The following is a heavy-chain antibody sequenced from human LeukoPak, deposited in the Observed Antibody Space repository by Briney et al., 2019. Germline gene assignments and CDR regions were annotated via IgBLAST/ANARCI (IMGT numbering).Heavy chain of an antibody. CDR2: IYPGDSHT. J-gene: IGHJ4*02. CDR1: GYSFTSYW. V-gene: IGHV5-51*01. CDR3: VRHESSDFGGSYFDY. D-gene: IGHD4/OR15-4a*01. Sequence: GESLKISCKGSGYSFTSYWIGWVRQVPGQGLEWMGIIYPGDSHTIYSPSFQGRVTISADKSMSAAFLQWSRLEASDTAMYYCVRHESSDFGGSYFDYGGQGTLVTVSS.